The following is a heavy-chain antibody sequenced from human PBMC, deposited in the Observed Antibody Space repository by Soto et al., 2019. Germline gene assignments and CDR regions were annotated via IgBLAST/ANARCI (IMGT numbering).Heavy chain of an antibody. CDR3: ARGDTWHLVDH. V-gene: IGHV4-59*01. CDR1: GDSITSNY. CDR2: IYNIGST. Sequence: PSETLSLTCTVSGDSITSNYWSWIRRSPGERLEWIGYIYNIGSTNHNPSLKGRATMSVDTSKNQFSLKLSSVTAADTAVYYCARGDTWHLVDHWGQGTLVTVSS. D-gene: IGHD3-16*01. J-gene: IGHJ5*02.